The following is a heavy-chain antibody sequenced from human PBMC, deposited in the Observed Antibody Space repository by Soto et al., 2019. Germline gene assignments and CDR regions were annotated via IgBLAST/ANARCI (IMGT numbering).Heavy chain of an antibody. CDR1: GYTFTTYG. CDR2: INTHNGNT. J-gene: IGHJ6*02. CDR3: TREGSAPYYYYGMDA. D-gene: IGHD3-10*01. V-gene: IGHV1-18*01. Sequence: QVQLEQSAPEVKKPGASVKVSCKASGYTFTTYGISWVRQAPGQGLEWLGWINTHNGNTNYAQNLQGRVIMTADTSTNTAYMELRRLRSADTAIYYCTREGSAPYYYYGMDAWGQGTTVTVSS.